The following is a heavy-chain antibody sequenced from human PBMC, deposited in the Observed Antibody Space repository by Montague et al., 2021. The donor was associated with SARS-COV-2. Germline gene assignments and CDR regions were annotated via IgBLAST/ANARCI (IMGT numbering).Heavy chain of an antibody. CDR2: ISYDGSNK. D-gene: IGHD1-26*01. Sequence: SLRLSCAASGFTFSSYAMHWVRQAPGKGLEWVAFISYDGSNKYYADSVNGRFTISRDNSKNTLYLQMNSLRAEDTAVYYCARGASGSYYSAFDYWGQGTLVTVSS. J-gene: IGHJ4*02. V-gene: IGHV3-30-3*01. CDR3: ARGASGSYYSAFDY. CDR1: GFTFSSYA.